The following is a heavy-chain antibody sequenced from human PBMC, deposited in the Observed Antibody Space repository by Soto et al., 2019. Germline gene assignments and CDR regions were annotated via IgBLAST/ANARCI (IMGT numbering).Heavy chain of an antibody. CDR3: ARYALRYFDWSPWGEPNPPEKNNWFDP. CDR2: ISYDGSNK. D-gene: IGHD3-9*01. J-gene: IGHJ5*02. Sequence: PGGSLRLSCAASGFTFSSYAMHWVRQAPGKGLEWVAVISYDGSNKYYADSVKGRFTISRDNSKNTLYLQMNSLRAEDTAVYYCARYALRYFDWSPWGEPNPPEKNNWFDPWGQGTLVTVSS. CDR1: GFTFSSYA. V-gene: IGHV3-30-3*01.